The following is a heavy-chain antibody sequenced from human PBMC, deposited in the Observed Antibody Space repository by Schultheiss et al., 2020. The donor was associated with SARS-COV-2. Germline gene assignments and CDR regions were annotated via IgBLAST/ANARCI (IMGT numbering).Heavy chain of an antibody. V-gene: IGHV4-61*05. Sequence: GSLRLSCTVSGDSISSTTFYWGWIRQPPGKGLEWIGYIYYSGSTNYNPSLKSRVTISVDTSKNQFSLKLSSVTAADTAVYYCARGLGYCSSTSCYNWFDPWGQGTLVTVSS. D-gene: IGHD2-2*02. CDR3: ARGLGYCSSTSCYNWFDP. CDR1: GDSISSTTFY. J-gene: IGHJ5*02. CDR2: IYYSGST.